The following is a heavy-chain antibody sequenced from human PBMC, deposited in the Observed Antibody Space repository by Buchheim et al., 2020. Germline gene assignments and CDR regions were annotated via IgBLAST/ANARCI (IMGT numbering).Heavy chain of an antibody. CDR1: GFMFSSYE. CDR3: ARDRGFVIDY. CDR2: ISSSGDTI. V-gene: IGHV3-48*03. D-gene: IGHD3-10*01. J-gene: IGHJ4*02. Sequence: EVQLVESGGGLVQPGGSLRLSCAASGFMFSSYEMNWVRQAPGKGLEWVSYISSSGDTIHYADSVKGRLTISRDNAKNSLDLQMNSLRVDDTAVYYCARDRGFVIDYWGQGAL.